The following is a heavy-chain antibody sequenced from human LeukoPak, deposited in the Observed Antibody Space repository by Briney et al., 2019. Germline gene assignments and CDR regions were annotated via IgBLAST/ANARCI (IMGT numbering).Heavy chain of an antibody. CDR2: ISSSTIYI. J-gene: IGHJ4*02. CDR3: AGDTSSGRYGGFDY. V-gene: IGHV3-21*01. D-gene: IGHD6-19*01. CDR1: GFTFTSYT. Sequence: GGSLRLSCAASGFTFTSYTMNWVRQAPGKGLEWVSSISSSTIYIYYADSVKGRFTISRDNAKNSVYLQMNSLRAEDTAVYYCAGDTSSGRYGGFDYWGQGTLVTVSS.